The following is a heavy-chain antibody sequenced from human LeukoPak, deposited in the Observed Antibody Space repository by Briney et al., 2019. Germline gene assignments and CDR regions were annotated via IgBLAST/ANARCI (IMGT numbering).Heavy chain of an antibody. CDR1: GYSISSAYY. CDR2: MYHSGST. V-gene: IGHV4-38-2*02. Sequence: PSETLSLTCTVSGYSISSAYYWGWIRQPPGKGLEWLGSMYHSGSTYDNPSLKSRVTISVDTSKNQFSLKLSSVTAADTAVYYCARTQNYDLHFDYWGQGTLVTVSS. D-gene: IGHD3-3*01. CDR3: ARTQNYDLHFDY. J-gene: IGHJ4*02.